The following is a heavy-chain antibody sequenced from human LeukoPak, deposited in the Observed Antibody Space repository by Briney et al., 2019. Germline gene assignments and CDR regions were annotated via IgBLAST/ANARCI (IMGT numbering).Heavy chain of an antibody. Sequence: GGSLRLSCAGSGFTFSSYSMNWVRQAPGKGLEWVSYISSSSNNIYYADSVKGRFTISRDNAKNSLYLQMNSLRAEDTAVYYCARGNPEYCSSTSCYANYYYYYMDVWGKGTTVTVSS. CDR2: ISSSSNNI. CDR1: GFTFSSYS. D-gene: IGHD2-2*01. J-gene: IGHJ6*03. CDR3: ARGNPEYCSSTSCYANYYYYYMDV. V-gene: IGHV3-48*04.